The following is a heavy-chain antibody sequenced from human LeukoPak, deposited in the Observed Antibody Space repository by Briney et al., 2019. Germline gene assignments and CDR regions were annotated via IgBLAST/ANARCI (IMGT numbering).Heavy chain of an antibody. CDR1: GGSISSSSYQ. CDR2: IYYSGST. D-gene: IGHD2-2*01. Sequence: PSETLSLTCTVSGGSISSSSYQWGWIRQPPGKGLEWIGSIYYSGSTYYTPSLKSRVTVSVDTSKNQFSLKLSSVTAADTAVYYCARISIVVVPAYFDYWGQGTLVTVSS. CDR3: ARISIVVVPAYFDY. V-gene: IGHV4-39*01. J-gene: IGHJ4*02.